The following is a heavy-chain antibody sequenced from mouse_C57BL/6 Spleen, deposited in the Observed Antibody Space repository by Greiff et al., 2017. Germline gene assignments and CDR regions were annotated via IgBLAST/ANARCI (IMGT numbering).Heavy chain of an antibody. Sequence: EVKLVESGGDLVKPGGSLKLSCAASGFTFSSYGMSWVRQTPDKRLEWVATISSGGSYTYYPDSVKGRFTISRDNAKNTLYLQMSSLKSEDTAMYYCARQAYGSFYAMDYWGQGTSVTVSS. CDR3: ARQAYGSFYAMDY. CDR1: GFTFSSYG. CDR2: ISSGGSYT. D-gene: IGHD1-1*01. J-gene: IGHJ4*01. V-gene: IGHV5-6*01.